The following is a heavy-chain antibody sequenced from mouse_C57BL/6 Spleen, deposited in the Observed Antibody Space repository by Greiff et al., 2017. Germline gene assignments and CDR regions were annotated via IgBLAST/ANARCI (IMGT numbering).Heavy chain of an antibody. Sequence: VQLQQSGAELVRPGTSVKVSCKASGYAFTNYLIEWVKQRPGQGLEWIGVINPGSGGTNYNEKFKGKATLTADKSSSTAYMQLSSLTSEDSAVYFCARTYDSAYWYFDVWGTGTTVTVSA. J-gene: IGHJ1*03. CDR3: ARTYDSAYWYFDV. CDR2: INPGSGGT. V-gene: IGHV1-54*01. D-gene: IGHD2-12*01. CDR1: GYAFTNYL.